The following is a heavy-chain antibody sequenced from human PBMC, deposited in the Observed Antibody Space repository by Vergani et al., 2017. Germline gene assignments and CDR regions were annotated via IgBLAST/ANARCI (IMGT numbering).Heavy chain of an antibody. Sequence: QVQLVQSGAEVQKPGASVKVSCKVSGYTLNELSMHWVRQAPGKGLEWMGGFDPEDGETIYAQKFQGRVTMTEDTSTDTAYMELSSLISEDTAVYYCATSSSSGYYPRPSVTHAFDIWGQGTMVTVSS. CDR1: GYTLNELS. D-gene: IGHD3-22*01. CDR3: ATSSSSGYYPRPSVTHAFDI. CDR2: FDPEDGET. J-gene: IGHJ3*02. V-gene: IGHV1-24*01.